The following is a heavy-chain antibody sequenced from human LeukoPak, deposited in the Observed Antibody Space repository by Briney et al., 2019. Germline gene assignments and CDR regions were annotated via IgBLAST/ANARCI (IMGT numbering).Heavy chain of an antibody. V-gene: IGHV4-38-2*02. CDR3: ARTLWQEVGY. CDR1: GYSISGGYY. J-gene: IGHJ4*02. D-gene: IGHD2-21*01. Sequence: SETLSLTCTVSGYSISGGYYWGWIRQPPGKGLEWIGSIYHSGNTYYNPSLKSRVTIPVDTSKNQFSLKLNSVTAADTAVYFCARTLWQEVGYWGQGTLVTVSS. CDR2: IYHSGNT.